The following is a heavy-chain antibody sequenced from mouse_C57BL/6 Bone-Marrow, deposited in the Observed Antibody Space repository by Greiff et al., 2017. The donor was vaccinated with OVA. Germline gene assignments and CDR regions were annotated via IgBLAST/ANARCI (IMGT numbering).Heavy chain of an antibody. D-gene: IGHD1-1*02. CDR3: TTTLRWYYFDY. V-gene: IGHV14-4*01. Sequence: VQLKQSGAELVRPGASVKLSCTASGFNIKDDYMHWVKQRPEQGLEWIGWIDPENGDTEYASKFQGKATITADTSSNTAYLQLSSLTSEDTAVYYCTTTLRWYYFDYWGQGTTLTVSS. CDR1: GFNIKDDY. CDR2: IDPENGDT. J-gene: IGHJ2*01.